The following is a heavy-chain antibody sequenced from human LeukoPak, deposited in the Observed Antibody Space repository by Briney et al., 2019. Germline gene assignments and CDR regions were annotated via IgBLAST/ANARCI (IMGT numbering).Heavy chain of an antibody. Sequence: ASVKVSCKASGYTFTGYYMHWVRQAPGQGLEWMGWINPNSGGTNYAQKFQGRVTMTRDTSISTAYVELSRLRSDDTAVYYCAREGYFDWFNWFDPWGQGTLVTVSS. CDR3: AREGYFDWFNWFDP. CDR1: GYTFTGYY. D-gene: IGHD3-9*01. V-gene: IGHV1-2*02. CDR2: INPNSGGT. J-gene: IGHJ5*02.